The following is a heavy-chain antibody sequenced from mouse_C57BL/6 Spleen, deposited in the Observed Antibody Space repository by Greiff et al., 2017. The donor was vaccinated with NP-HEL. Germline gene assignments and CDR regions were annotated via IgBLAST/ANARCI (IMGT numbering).Heavy chain of an antibody. CDR1: GYTFTSYW. CDR2: IHPNSGST. D-gene: IGHD2-4*01. J-gene: IGHJ4*01. Sequence: VQLQQPGAELVKPGASVKLSCKASGYTFTSYWMHWVKQRPGQGLEWIGMIHPNSGSTNYNEKFKSKATLTVDKSSSTAYMQLSSLTSDDSAVYYCARDDYDYYAMDYGGQGTSVTVSS. CDR3: ARDDYDYYAMDY. V-gene: IGHV1-64*01.